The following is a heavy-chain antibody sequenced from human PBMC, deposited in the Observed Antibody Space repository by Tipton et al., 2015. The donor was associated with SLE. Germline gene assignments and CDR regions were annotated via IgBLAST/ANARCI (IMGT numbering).Heavy chain of an antibody. CDR3: ARLLTQWSFDY. Sequence: VQLVQSGAEVKKPGESLKISCKGSGYSFTSHWIGWVRQMPGKGLEWMGIVNPANSDTKYSPSFQGQVIIAADKSINTAYLQWSSLKASDTAMYFCARLLTQWSFDYWGQGTVVTVSS. CDR2: VNPANSDT. V-gene: IGHV5-51*03. CDR1: GYSFTSHW. J-gene: IGHJ4*02. D-gene: IGHD2-8*01.